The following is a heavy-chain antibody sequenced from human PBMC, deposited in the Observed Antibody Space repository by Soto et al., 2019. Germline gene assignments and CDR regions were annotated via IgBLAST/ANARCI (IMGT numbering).Heavy chain of an antibody. Sequence: QVQLVESGGGVVQPGRSLRLSCAASGFTFSSYGMHWVRQAPGKGLEWVAVISYDGSNKYYADSVKGRFTISRDNSKNTLYLQMNSLRAEDTAVYYCAKDASYSSRSYGMDVWGQGATVTVSS. CDR1: GFTFSSYG. CDR3: AKDASYSSRSYGMDV. V-gene: IGHV3-30*18. CDR2: ISYDGSNK. J-gene: IGHJ6*02. D-gene: IGHD6-13*01.